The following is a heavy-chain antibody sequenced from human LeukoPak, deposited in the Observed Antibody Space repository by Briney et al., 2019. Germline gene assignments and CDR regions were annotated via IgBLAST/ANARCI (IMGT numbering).Heavy chain of an antibody. CDR2: IYHSGST. Sequence: PSETLSLTCTVSGDSISSGSYYWGWIRQPPGKGLEWIGEIYHSGSTNYNPSLKSRVTISVDTSKNQFSLKLSSVTAADTAVYYCARWALYYYDSSGYDYWGQGTLVTVSS. D-gene: IGHD3-22*01. V-gene: IGHV4-39*07. CDR1: GDSISSGSYY. CDR3: ARWALYYYDSSGYDY. J-gene: IGHJ4*02.